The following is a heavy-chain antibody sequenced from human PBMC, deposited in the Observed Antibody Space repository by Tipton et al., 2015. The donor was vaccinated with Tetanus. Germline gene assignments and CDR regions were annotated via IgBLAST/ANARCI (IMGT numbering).Heavy chain of an antibody. V-gene: IGHV4-59*01. CDR3: ARVSQRAVALYYFDY. Sequence: TLSLTCTVSGGSISSYYWSWIRQPPGKGLEWIGYIYYSGSTNYNPSLKSRVTISVDTSKNQFSLKLSSVTAADTAVYYCARVSQRAVALYYFDYWGQGTLVTVSS. CDR2: IYYSGST. CDR1: GGSISSYY. D-gene: IGHD6-19*01. J-gene: IGHJ4*02.